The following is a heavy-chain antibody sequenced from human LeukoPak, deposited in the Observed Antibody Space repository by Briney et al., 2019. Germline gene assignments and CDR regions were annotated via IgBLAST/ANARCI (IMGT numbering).Heavy chain of an antibody. D-gene: IGHD6-13*01. J-gene: IGHJ6*03. V-gene: IGHV4-39*07. CDR3: ARGLLWQQQAGYNEFYYYYYYMDV. Sequence: PSETLSLTCTVSSGSITNSSYYWAWIRQPPGKGLEWIGNIYYNGNTYYNSSLKSRVTISVDTSKNQFSLKLSSVTAADTAVYYCARGLLWQQQAGYNEFYYYYYYMDVWGKGTTVTVSS. CDR1: SGSITNSSYY. CDR2: IYYNGNT.